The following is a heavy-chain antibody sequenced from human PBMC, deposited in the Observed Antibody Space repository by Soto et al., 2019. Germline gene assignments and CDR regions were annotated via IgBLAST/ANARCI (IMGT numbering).Heavy chain of an antibody. CDR1: GGSISSGGDS. Sequence: PSETLSLTCAVSGGSISSGGDSWSLIRQPPGKGLEWIGYIYHSGSTYYNPSLKSRVTISVDRSKNQFSLKLSSVTAADTAVYYCARLAMVRGPTPRKNWFDPWGQGTLVTVSS. CDR2: IYHSGST. D-gene: IGHD3-10*01. CDR3: ARLAMVRGPTPRKNWFDP. V-gene: IGHV4-30-2*01. J-gene: IGHJ5*02.